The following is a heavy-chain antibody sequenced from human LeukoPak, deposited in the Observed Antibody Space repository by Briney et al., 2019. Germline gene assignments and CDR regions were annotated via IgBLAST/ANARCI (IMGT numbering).Heavy chain of an antibody. D-gene: IGHD2-15*01. CDR2: INPNTGAT. V-gene: IGHV1-2*02. CDR3: ARDERFCNGDNHYPDLGY. J-gene: IGHJ4*02. Sequence: GASVKVSCKTSVYTFTGYYMFWVRQAPGQGLEWMGWINPNTGATKYAQNFQGRVTLTRDTSIRTTFMELSSLRSDDTAFYYCARDERFCNGDNHYPDLGYWGQGTLVTVSS. CDR1: VYTFTGYY.